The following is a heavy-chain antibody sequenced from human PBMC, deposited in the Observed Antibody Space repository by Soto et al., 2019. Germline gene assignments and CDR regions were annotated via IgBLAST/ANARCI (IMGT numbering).Heavy chain of an antibody. Sequence: SVKVSCKASGGTFSSYAISWVRQAPGQGLEWMGGIIPIFGTANYAQKFQGRVTITADESTSTAYMELSSLRSEDTAVYYCARDGSAGTWSNYWGQGTLVTVS. CDR1: GGTFSSYA. V-gene: IGHV1-69*13. CDR3: ARDGSAGTWSNY. J-gene: IGHJ4*02. D-gene: IGHD6-19*01. CDR2: IIPIFGTA.